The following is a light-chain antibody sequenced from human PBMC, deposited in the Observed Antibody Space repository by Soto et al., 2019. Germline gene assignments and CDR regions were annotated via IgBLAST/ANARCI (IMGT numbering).Light chain of an antibody. CDR2: DAS. CDR3: QQYNNWPLG. Sequence: EIVMTQSPATLSVSPGERATLSCRASQSVNSKLAWYQQKPGQAPRLLIHDASTRATGIPVRFSGGGSGTEFTLTISSLQSEDFAVYYCQQYNNWPLGFGGGTKVEIK. J-gene: IGKJ4*01. CDR1: QSVNSK. V-gene: IGKV3-15*01.